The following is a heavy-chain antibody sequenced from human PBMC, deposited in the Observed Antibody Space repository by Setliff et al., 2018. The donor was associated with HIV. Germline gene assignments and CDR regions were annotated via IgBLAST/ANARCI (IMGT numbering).Heavy chain of an antibody. CDR2: FDPEDGET. D-gene: IGHD2-8*02. V-gene: IGHV1-24*01. CDR1: GYTFTSYD. Sequence: ASVKVSCKASGYTFTSYDIHWVRQAPGQGLEWMGYFDPEDGETVYAQKFQGRVTMTEDTSTDTAHMELSGLRSEDTAVYYCAKTAYYFNTGGPKGWFDPWGQGTLVTVSS. J-gene: IGHJ5*02. CDR3: AKTAYYFNTGGPKGWFDP.